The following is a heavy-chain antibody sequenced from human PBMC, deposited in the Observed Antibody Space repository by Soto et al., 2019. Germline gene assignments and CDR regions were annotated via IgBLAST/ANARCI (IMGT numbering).Heavy chain of an antibody. CDR3: ARQAFGRFDY. J-gene: IGHJ4*02. V-gene: IGHV4-59*08. CDR2: IYYSGST. Sequence: SETLSLTCTVSGGSISSYYWSWIRQPPGKGLEWIGYIYYSGSTNYNPSLKSRVTISVDTSKNQFSLELSSVTAADTAVYYCARQAFGRFDYWGQGTLVTVPQ. D-gene: IGHD3-3*01. CDR1: GGSISSYY.